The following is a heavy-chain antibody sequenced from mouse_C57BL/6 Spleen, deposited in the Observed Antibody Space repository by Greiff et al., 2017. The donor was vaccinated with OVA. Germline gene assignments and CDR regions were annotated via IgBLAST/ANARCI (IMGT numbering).Heavy chain of an antibody. J-gene: IGHJ2*01. D-gene: IGHD1-1*01. CDR1: GYTFTSYW. Sequence: QVQLQQPGAELVRPGSSVKLSCKASGYTFTSYWMHWVKQRPIQGLEWIGNIDPSDSETHYNQKFKDKATLTVDKSSSTAYMQLSSLTSEDSAVYYCARLDYYGSTLFFDYWGQGTTLTVSS. CDR3: ARLDYYGSTLFFDY. V-gene: IGHV1-52*01. CDR2: IDPSDSET.